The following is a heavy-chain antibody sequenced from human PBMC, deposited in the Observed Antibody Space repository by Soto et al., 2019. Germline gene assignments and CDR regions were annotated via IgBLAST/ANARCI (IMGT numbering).Heavy chain of an antibody. D-gene: IGHD3-22*01. Sequence: GGSLRLSCAASGFTFSSHTMHWVRQAPGKGLEWVSAINNNGGSTYYADSVKGRFTISRDNSKNTLYLHMSSLRAEDTAVYYCVKTSSGYYGAEYFDDWGQGTLVTVSS. CDR3: VKTSSGYYGAEYFDD. CDR2: INNNGGST. V-gene: IGHV3-64D*06. CDR1: GFTFSSHT. J-gene: IGHJ4*02.